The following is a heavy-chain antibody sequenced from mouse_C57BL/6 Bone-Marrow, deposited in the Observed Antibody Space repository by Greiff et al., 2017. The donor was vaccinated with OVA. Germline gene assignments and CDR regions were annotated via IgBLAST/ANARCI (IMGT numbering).Heavy chain of an antibody. J-gene: IGHJ2*01. CDR2: INPGSGGT. Sequence: VQLQQSGAELVRPGTSVKVSCKASRYAFTNYLIEWVKQRPGQGLEWIGVINPGSGGTNYNEKFKGKATLTADKSSSTAYMQLSSLTSEDSAVYFCAREEDYYGSVFDYWGQGTTLTVSS. CDR1: RYAFTNYL. V-gene: IGHV1-54*01. CDR3: AREEDYYGSVFDY. D-gene: IGHD1-1*01.